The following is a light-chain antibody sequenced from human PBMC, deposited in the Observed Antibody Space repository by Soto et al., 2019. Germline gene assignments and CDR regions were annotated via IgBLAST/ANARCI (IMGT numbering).Light chain of an antibody. CDR3: QQSYSTPWT. CDR2: AAS. Sequence: DIQMTQCPSTLSASVGDSVTITWRASQSISSYLNWYQQKPGKDPKLLIYAASSLQSGVPSRFTGSGSGTDFTLTISSLHTEDFATYYCQQSYSTPWTFGPGTKVDI. J-gene: IGKJ1*01. CDR1: QSISSY. V-gene: IGKV1-39*01.